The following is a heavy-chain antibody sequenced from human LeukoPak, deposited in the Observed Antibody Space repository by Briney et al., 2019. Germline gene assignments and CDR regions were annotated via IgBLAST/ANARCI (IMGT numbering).Heavy chain of an antibody. J-gene: IGHJ4*02. CDR3: ARLASGSSGPLTPFDY. CDR1: GGSISSYY. D-gene: IGHD1-26*01. Sequence: SETLSLTCAVSGGSISSYYWSWIRQPPGKGLEWIGDIYYSGSTNYNPSLKSRVTISVDTSKNQFSLRLSSVTAADTAVYYSARLASGSSGPLTPFDYWGPGTLVTVAS. V-gene: IGHV4-59*08. CDR2: IYYSGST.